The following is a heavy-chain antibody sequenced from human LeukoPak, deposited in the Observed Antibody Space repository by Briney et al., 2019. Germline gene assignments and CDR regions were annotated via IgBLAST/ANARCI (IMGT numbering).Heavy chain of an antibody. V-gene: IGHV3-48*01. D-gene: IGHD6-19*01. J-gene: IGHJ4*02. CDR3: ARDFSGGGYSSGWYGPFDY. CDR1: GFTFSSYS. CDR2: ISSSSSTI. Sequence: PGGSLRLSCAASGFTFSSYSMNCVRQAPGKGLEWVSYISSSSSTIYYADSVKGRFTISRDNAKNSLYLQMNSLRAEDTAVYYCARDFSGGGYSSGWYGPFDYWGQGTLVTVSS.